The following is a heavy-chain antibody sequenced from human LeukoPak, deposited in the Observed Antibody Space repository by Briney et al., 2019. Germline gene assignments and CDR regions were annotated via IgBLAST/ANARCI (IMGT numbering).Heavy chain of an antibody. CDR1: GTSITSYY. V-gene: IGHV4-59*08. D-gene: IGHD2-8*01. CDR2: GHYSGNT. CDR3: AKWASDNRAFDL. Sequence: SETLSLTCTVSGTSITSYYWNWIRQAPGQGPEWIGYGHYSGNTKYNPPLKSRVTISVDTSKNQFSLRLSSVAAADTAVYFCAKWASDNRAFDLWGQGTLVTVSS. J-gene: IGHJ4*02.